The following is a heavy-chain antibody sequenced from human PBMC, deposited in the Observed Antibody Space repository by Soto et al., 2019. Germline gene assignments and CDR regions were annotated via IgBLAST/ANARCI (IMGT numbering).Heavy chain of an antibody. J-gene: IGHJ4*02. CDR3: AKEGVEDIAAAGPDH. D-gene: IGHD6-13*01. V-gene: IGHV3-30*18. Sequence: GGSLRLSCAASGFTFSSYGMHWVRQAPGKGLEWVAVISYDGKNKFYVDSVKGRFTVSRDNSKNMVYLQLNSLRLEDTAVYYCAKEGVEDIAAAGPDHWGQGSLVTVSS. CDR1: GFTFSSYG. CDR2: ISYDGKNK.